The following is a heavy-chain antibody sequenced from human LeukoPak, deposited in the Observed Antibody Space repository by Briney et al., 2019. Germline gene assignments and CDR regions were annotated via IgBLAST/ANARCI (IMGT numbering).Heavy chain of an antibody. CDR1: GFSFSSYE. CDR2: ISSSGRTI. Sequence: PGGSLRLSCAASGFSFSSYEMNWVRQAPGKGLEWISYISSSGRTIYYADSVKGRFTISRDNSKNTLYLQMNSLRAEDTAVYYCAKSRSPFGVVIIFDYWGQGTLVTVSS. D-gene: IGHD3-3*01. CDR3: AKSRSPFGVVIIFDY. J-gene: IGHJ4*02. V-gene: IGHV3-48*03.